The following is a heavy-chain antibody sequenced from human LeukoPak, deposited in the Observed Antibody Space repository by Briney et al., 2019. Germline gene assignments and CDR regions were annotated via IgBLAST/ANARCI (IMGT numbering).Heavy chain of an antibody. Sequence: SETLSLICTVPGDSINNYYWSWVRQPPGKGLEWIGYIYYSGSTNYNPTLKRRVTISKDPSKKQVALKLPSVTAADTAVYYCARGSNWLDPWGQGTLVTVSS. CDR1: GDSINNYY. V-gene: IGHV4-59*01. CDR3: ARGSNWLDP. D-gene: IGHD6-6*01. CDR2: IYYSGST. J-gene: IGHJ5*02.